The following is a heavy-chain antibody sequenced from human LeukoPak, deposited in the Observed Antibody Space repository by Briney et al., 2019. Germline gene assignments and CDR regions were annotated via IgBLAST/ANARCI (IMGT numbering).Heavy chain of an antibody. CDR1: GYTFTSYG. D-gene: IGHD3-22*01. J-gene: IGHJ4*02. V-gene: IGHV1-18*01. Sequence: ASVKVSCKASGYTFTSYGISWVRQAPGQGLEWMGWISAYNGNTNYAQKLQGRVTMTTDTSTSTAYIELRSLRSDDTAVYYCARTAVYYDSSGYYYYFDYWGQGTQVTVSS. CDR2: ISAYNGNT. CDR3: ARTAVYYDSSGYYYYFDY.